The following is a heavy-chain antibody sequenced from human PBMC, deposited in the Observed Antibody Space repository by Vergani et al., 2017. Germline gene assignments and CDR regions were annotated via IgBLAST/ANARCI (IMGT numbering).Heavy chain of an antibody. CDR1: GGSISSGSYY. Sequence: QVQLQESGPGLVKPSQTLSLTCTVSGGSISSGSYYWSWIRQPAGKGLEWIGRIYTSGSTNYNPSLKSRVTISVDTSKNQFSLKLSSVTAADTAVYYCARENSSDDAFDIWGQGTMVTVSS. J-gene: IGHJ3*02. D-gene: IGHD3-22*01. CDR2: IYTSGST. V-gene: IGHV4-61*02. CDR3: ARENSSDDAFDI.